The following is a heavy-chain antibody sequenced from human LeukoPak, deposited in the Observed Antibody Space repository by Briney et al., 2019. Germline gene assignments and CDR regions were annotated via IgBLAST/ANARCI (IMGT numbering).Heavy chain of an antibody. CDR1: GFTFDGYG. J-gene: IGHJ4*02. CDR2: INWNGGST. Sequence: PGGSLRLSCAASGFTFDGYGMGWVRQAPGKGLEWVSGINWNGGSTGYVDSVKGRFTIYRDNAKNLLYLQMNSLRVEDTALYYCARDGYGYSYDYWGQGTRVTVSS. V-gene: IGHV3-20*04. D-gene: IGHD5-18*01. CDR3: ARDGYGYSYDY.